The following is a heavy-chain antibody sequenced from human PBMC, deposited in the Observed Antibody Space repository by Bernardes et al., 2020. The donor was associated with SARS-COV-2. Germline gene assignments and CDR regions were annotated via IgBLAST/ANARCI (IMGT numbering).Heavy chain of an antibody. CDR1: GFTFSSYG. J-gene: IGHJ4*02. V-gene: IGHV3-33*01. CDR2: IWYDGSNK. CDR3: AREWDCSGGSCYTFDY. Sequence: GGSLRLSCAASGFTFSSYGMHWVRQAPGKGLEWVAVIWYDGSNKYYADSVKGRFTISRDNSKNTLYLQMNSLRAEDTAVYYCAREWDCSGGSCYTFDYWGPGTLVTVSS. D-gene: IGHD2-15*01.